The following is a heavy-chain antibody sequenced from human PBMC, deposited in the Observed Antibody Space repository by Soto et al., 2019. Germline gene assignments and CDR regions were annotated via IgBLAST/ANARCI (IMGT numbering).Heavy chain of an antibody. J-gene: IGHJ3*02. CDR3: ARVWGGAFDI. CDR1: GGSISSYY. V-gene: IGHV4-59*01. Sequence: QEQLQESGPGLVKPSETLSLTCTVSGGSISSYYWSWIRQPPGKGLEWIGYIYYSGSTNYNPSLKSQVTISVDTSKNQFSLKLSSVTAADTAVYYCARVWGGAFDIWGQGTMVTVSS. CDR2: IYYSGST. D-gene: IGHD3-10*01.